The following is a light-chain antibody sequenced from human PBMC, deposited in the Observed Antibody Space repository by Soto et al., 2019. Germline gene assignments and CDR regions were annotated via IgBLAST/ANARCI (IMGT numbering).Light chain of an antibody. CDR1: QGITKS. J-gene: IGKJ3*01. Sequence: DIQMTQSPSSLSASVGDRVTITCQASQGITKSLNWYQQKPGKAPKLLIYDASILETGVPSRFTGSGSGTDFTFTISGLQPEDIATYYCQQLEDLPLTFGPGTKVNIK. V-gene: IGKV1-33*01. CDR2: DAS. CDR3: QQLEDLPLT.